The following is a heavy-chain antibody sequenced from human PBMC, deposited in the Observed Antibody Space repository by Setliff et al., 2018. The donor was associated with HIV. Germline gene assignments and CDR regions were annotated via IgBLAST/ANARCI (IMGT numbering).Heavy chain of an antibody. V-gene: IGHV4-34*10. CDR1: DESFSGYY. CDR3: AKDSGYLSSWAVIDY. D-gene: IGHD6-13*01. CDR2: INHSGST. Sequence: PSETLSLTCAVYDESFSGYYWSWIRQPPGKGLEWIGEINHSGSTIYYPDSVKGRFTISRDNSKNTLYLQMSGLRPEDTAVYYCAKDSGYLSSWAVIDYWGRGTLVTVSS. J-gene: IGHJ4*02.